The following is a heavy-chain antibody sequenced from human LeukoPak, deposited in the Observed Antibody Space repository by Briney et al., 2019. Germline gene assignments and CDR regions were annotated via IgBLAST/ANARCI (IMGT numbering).Heavy chain of an antibody. D-gene: IGHD3-10*01. Sequence: PSETLSLTCTVSGGSISFYYWSWIRQPAGKGLEWIGRMYTSGSSNYNPSPKSRVTMSVDTSKNRFSLKLSSVTAADTAVYYCATSLKYGFFDYWGQGTLVTVSS. CDR3: ATSLKYGFFDY. V-gene: IGHV4-4*07. J-gene: IGHJ4*02. CDR2: MYTSGSS. CDR1: GGSISFYY.